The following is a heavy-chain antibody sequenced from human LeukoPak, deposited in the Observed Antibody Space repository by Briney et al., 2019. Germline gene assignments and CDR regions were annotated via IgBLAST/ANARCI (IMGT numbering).Heavy chain of an antibody. J-gene: IGHJ6*03. CDR2: MNPSGST. CDR1: GGSFSGYY. Sequence: SETLSLTCAVYGGSFSGYYWTWIRHTPEKGLEWIGEMNPSGSTNYNPSLRSRVTISVDTSKNQFSLTLSSVTAADTAEYYCARGRQDVTMIVVIMTAVSYYLDVWGKGTTVTVS. CDR3: ARGRQDVTMIVVIMTAVSYYLDV. V-gene: IGHV4-34*01. D-gene: IGHD3-22*01.